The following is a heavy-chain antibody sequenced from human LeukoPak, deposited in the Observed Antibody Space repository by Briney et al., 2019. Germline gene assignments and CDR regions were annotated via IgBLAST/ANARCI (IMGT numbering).Heavy chain of an antibody. D-gene: IGHD3-22*01. Sequence: GASVKVSCKAPGYTFTSYYMHWVRQAPGQGLEWMGIINPSGGSTSYAQKFQGRVTMTRDTSTSTVYMELSSLRSEDTAVYYCARDCMYYDSSGYYGWFDPWGQGTLVTVSS. CDR1: GYTFTSYY. V-gene: IGHV1-46*01. CDR2: INPSGGST. CDR3: ARDCMYYDSSGYYGWFDP. J-gene: IGHJ5*02.